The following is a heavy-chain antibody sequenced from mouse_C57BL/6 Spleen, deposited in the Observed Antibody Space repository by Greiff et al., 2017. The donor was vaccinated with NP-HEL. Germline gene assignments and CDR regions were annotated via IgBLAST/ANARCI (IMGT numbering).Heavy chain of an antibody. CDR1: GFTFSDYG. D-gene: IGHD1-1*01. V-gene: IGHV5-17*01. Sequence: EVQVVESGGGLVKPGGSLKLSCAASGFTFSDYGMHWVRQAPEKGLEWVAYISSGSSTIYYADTVKGRFTISRDTAKNTLFLQMTSLRSEDTAMYYCARGGDYGSRRDYAMDDWGQGTSVTVSS. CDR3: ARGGDYGSRRDYAMDD. CDR2: ISSGSSTI. J-gene: IGHJ4*01.